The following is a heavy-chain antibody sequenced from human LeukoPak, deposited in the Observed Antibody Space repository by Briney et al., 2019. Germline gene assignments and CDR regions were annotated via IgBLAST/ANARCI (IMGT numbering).Heavy chain of an antibody. Sequence: PSETLSLTCSVSGVSISSGSNYWGWIRQPPGKTLEWIGSIYSSGSTYYNLSLKSRVIILIDTAKNHVSLNLSSVTAADTAVYYCARESYDFWSGYPILYYYYYMDVWGKGTTVTVSS. CDR2: IYSSGST. V-gene: IGHV4-39*07. CDR3: ARESYDFWSGYPILYYYYYMDV. CDR1: GVSISSGSNY. D-gene: IGHD3-3*01. J-gene: IGHJ6*03.